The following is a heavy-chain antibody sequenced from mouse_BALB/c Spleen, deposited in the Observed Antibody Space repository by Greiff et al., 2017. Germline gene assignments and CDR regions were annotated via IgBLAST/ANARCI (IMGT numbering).Heavy chain of an antibody. D-gene: IGHD3-2*01. V-gene: IGHV5-4*02. Sequence: DVKLVESGGGLVKPGGSLKLSCAASGFTFSDYYMYWVRQTPEKRLEWVATISDGGSYTYYPDTVKGRFTISRDNAKNTLYLQMSSLKSEDTAMYYCARRGDSTGYLDYWGQGTTLTVSA. CDR3: ARRGDSTGYLDY. J-gene: IGHJ2*01. CDR1: GFTFSDYY. CDR2: ISDGGSYT.